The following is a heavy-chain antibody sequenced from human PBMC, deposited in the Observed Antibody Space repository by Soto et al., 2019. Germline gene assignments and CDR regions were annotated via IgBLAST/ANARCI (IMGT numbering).Heavy chain of an antibody. D-gene: IGHD2-2*01. CDR2: ISGSGGST. Sequence: PGGSLRLSCAASGFTFSSYAMSWVRQAPGKGLEWVSAISGSGGSTYYADSVKGRFTISRDNSKNTLYLQMNSLRAEDTAVYYCAKEEVVPAETGYYYYYMDVWGKGTTVTVSS. J-gene: IGHJ6*03. V-gene: IGHV3-23*01. CDR3: AKEEVVPAETGYYYYYMDV. CDR1: GFTFSSYA.